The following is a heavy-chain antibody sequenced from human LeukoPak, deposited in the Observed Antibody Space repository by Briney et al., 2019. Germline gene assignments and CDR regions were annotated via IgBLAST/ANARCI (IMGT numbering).Heavy chain of an antibody. J-gene: IGHJ4*02. D-gene: IGHD5-24*01. V-gene: IGHV1-46*01. CDR1: GYTFTNYY. CDR2: INPSGGST. CDR3: AREVRDGYSMFDY. Sequence: ASVKVSCKASGYTFTNYYMHWVRQAPGQGLEWMGIINPSGGSTSYAQKFQGRVTMTRDMSTSTVYMELSSLRSEDTAVYYCAREVRDGYSMFDYWGQGTLVTVSS.